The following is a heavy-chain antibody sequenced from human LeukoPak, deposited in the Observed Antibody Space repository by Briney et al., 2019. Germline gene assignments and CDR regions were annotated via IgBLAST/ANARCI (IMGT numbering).Heavy chain of an antibody. CDR1: GGSISSYY. CDR3: ARVPSSGWYGGFYFDY. D-gene: IGHD6-19*01. CDR2: IYTSGST. V-gene: IGHV4-4*07. J-gene: IGHJ4*02. Sequence: SSETLSLTCTVSGGSISSYYWSWIRQPAGKGLEWIGRIYTSGSTNYNPSLKSRVTISVDTSKNQFSLKLSSVTAADTAVYYCARVPSSGWYGGFYFDYWGQGTLVTVSS.